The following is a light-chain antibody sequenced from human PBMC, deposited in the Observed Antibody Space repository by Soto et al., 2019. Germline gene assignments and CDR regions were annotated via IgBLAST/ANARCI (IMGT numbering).Light chain of an antibody. CDR2: DVS. V-gene: IGLV2-23*02. CDR3: CSHEGGVV. Sequence: QSALTQPASVSGSPGQSITISCTGTNSDVGSYKLVSWYQQHPGKVPKLIIYDVSKRPSGISDRFSGSKSGNTASLTISGLQAEDEADYHCCSHEGGVVFGGGTKLTVL. J-gene: IGLJ2*01. CDR1: NSDVGSYKL.